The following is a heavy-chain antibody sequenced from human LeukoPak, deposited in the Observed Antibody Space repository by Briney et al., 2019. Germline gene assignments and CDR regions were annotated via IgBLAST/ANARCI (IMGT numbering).Heavy chain of an antibody. Sequence: PGGSLRLSCAASGFTFSSYAMSWVRQAPGKGLEWVSTISGSGTDTFYADSVKGRFTISRDNSKNTLYLQMSSLRAEDTAVYYCAKHNPSYYDSSGTGDFDYWGQGTLVTVSS. CDR3: AKHNPSYYDSSGTGDFDY. D-gene: IGHD3-22*01. J-gene: IGHJ4*02. CDR2: ISGSGTDT. V-gene: IGHV3-23*01. CDR1: GFTFSSYA.